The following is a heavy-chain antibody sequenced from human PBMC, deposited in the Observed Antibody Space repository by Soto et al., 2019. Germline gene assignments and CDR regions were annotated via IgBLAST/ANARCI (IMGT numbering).Heavy chain of an antibody. Sequence: PGGSLRLSCAASGFTFSSYGMHWVRQAPGKGLEWVAVIWYDGSNKYYADSVKGRFTISRDNSKNTLYLQMNSLRAEDTAVYYCARVRSTTGQYYYDSSGPNRRGPGTHDDFDIWGQGTMVTVSS. CDR3: ARVRSTTGQYYYDSSGPNRRGPGTHDDFDI. D-gene: IGHD3-22*01. CDR1: GFTFSSYG. V-gene: IGHV3-33*01. J-gene: IGHJ3*02. CDR2: IWYDGSNK.